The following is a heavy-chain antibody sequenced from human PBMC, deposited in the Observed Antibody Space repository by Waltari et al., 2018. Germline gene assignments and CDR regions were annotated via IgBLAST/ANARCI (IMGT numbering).Heavy chain of an antibody. V-gene: IGHV3-30*16. Sequence: QVQLVESGGGVVQPGRSLRLSCAASGFTFSSYAMHWVRQAPGKGLERRTVKSYDGNNKSYAGSEKGRFTITRDNSNNTLYLQMNSLRAEDTAVYDCARDGAPGYSSGCGSYYYYGMNVWGQGTTVTVSS. CDR2: KSYDGNNK. D-gene: IGHD6-19*01. CDR1: GFTFSSYA. CDR3: ARDGAPGYSSGCGSYYYYGMNV. J-gene: IGHJ6*02.